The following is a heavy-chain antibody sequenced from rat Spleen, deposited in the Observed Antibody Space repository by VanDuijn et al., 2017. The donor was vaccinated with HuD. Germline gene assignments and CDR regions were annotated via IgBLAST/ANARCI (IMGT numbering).Heavy chain of an antibody. D-gene: IGHD1-9*01. CDR3: ARRHYGYTDYFDY. CDR1: GFTFSNYG. Sequence: EVQLVESGGGLVQPGRSLKLSCAASGFTFSNYGMAWVRQAPTKGLEWVATISYDGRRNYYRDSVKGRFTISRDNAKSTLSLQMDSLRSEDTATYYCARRHYGYTDYFDYWGQGVMVTVSS. V-gene: IGHV5-29*01. CDR2: ISYDGRRN. J-gene: IGHJ2*01.